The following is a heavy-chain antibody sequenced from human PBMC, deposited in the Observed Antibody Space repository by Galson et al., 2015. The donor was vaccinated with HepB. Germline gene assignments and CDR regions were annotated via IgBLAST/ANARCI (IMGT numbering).Heavy chain of an antibody. D-gene: IGHD2-15*01. CDR3: ARGALGVVVGGNENNWFDP. Sequence: SVKVSCKASGYTFNTYFITWVRQAPGQGLEWLGWINPYTHKTKYPRKVQGRVTLTTDISANTAYMELRSLRSDDTAVYYCARGALGVVVGGNENNWFDPWGQGTLVTVSS. V-gene: IGHV1-18*01. J-gene: IGHJ5*02. CDR1: GYTFNTYF. CDR2: INPYTHKT.